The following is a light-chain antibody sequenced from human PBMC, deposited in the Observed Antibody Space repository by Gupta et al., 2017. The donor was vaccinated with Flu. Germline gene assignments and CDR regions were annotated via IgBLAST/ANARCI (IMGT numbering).Light chain of an antibody. CDR2: RAS. J-gene: IGKJ2*01. CDR3: QQRDDWPDT. CDR1: RSVSTV. Sequence: PATLALSPGERATLSCRASRSVSTVLAWYQQKPAQAPRLLIYRASNRATGIPARFSGSGSGTDFTLTISSLEAEDFAVYYCQQRDDWPDTFGPGTKLEIK. V-gene: IGKV3-11*01.